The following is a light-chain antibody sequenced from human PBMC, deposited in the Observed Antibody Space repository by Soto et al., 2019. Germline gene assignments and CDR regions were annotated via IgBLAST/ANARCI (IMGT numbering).Light chain of an antibody. CDR3: QQYGSSSIT. Sequence: EILMTQSPVTLSVSPGERATLSCRASQSVSSNLAWYQQKPGQAPSLLIYGASSRATGIPDRFSGSGSGTDSTLTISRLEPEDFAVYYCQQYGSSSITFGQGTRLEIK. J-gene: IGKJ5*01. V-gene: IGKV3-20*01. CDR2: GAS. CDR1: QSVSSN.